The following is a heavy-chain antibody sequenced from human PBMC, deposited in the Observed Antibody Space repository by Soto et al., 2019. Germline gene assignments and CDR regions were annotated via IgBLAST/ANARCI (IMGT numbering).Heavy chain of an antibody. CDR2: TSSSGTTI. CDR1: GFTFSSYS. CDR3: ARPVLPFLELRECYFDY. V-gene: IGHV3-48*01. Sequence: GGSLRLSCAASGFTFSSYSMNWVRQAPGKGLEWVSYTSSSGTTIYYADSVKGRFTISRDNAKNSLYLQMNSLRAEDTAVYYCARPVLPFLELRECYFDYWGQGTLVTVSS. J-gene: IGHJ4*02. D-gene: IGHD3-3*01.